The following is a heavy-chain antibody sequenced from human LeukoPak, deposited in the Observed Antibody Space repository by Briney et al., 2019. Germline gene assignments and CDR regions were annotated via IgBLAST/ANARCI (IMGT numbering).Heavy chain of an antibody. J-gene: IGHJ4*02. V-gene: IGHV1-69*04. CDR3: AFSGSYYYDSSGYYKY. CDR2: IIPILGIA. Sequence: SVKVSCKASGGTFSSYAISWVRQAPGQGLEWVGRIIPILGIANYAQKFQGRVTITADKSTSTAYMELSSLRSEDTAVYYCAFSGSYYYDSSGYYKYWGQGTLVTVSS. CDR1: GGTFSSYA. D-gene: IGHD3-22*01.